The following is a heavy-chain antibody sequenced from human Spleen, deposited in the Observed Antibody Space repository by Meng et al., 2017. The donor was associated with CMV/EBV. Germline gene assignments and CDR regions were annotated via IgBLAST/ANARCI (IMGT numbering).Heavy chain of an antibody. CDR2: TYYRSQWFN. Sequence: SQTLSLTCAISGDSVPSNTAAWDWIRQSPSRGLEWLGTTYYRSQWFNDYAVSMKSRITINPDTSKNQFSLELNSVTPEDTAVYFCARGGMDVWGQGTTVTVSS. CDR1: GDSVPSNTAA. V-gene: IGHV6-1*01. J-gene: IGHJ6*02. CDR3: ARGGMDV.